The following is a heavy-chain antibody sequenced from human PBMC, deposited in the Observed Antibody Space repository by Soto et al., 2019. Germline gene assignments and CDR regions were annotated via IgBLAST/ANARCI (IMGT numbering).Heavy chain of an antibody. Sequence: SETLSLTCTVSGDSSSSSTYLWGWVRQPPGKGLEWIGSIFYSGSTYYNPSLKSRVTISVDTSKNHFSLKLNSVTAADTAVFYCARHLGEGYFDYWGQGTLVTVS. V-gene: IGHV4-39*01. CDR1: GDSSSSSTYL. CDR2: IFYSGST. J-gene: IGHJ4*02. CDR3: ARHLGEGYFDY.